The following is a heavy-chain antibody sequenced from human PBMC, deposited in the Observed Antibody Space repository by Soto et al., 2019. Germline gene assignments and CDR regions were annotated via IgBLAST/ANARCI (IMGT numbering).Heavy chain of an antibody. Sequence: PSETLSLTCAVYGGSFSGYYWCWIRQPPGKGLEWIGEINHSGSTNYNPSLKSRVTISVDTSKNQFSLKLSSVTAADTAVYYCARGTPEPYSSSWYYFDYWGQGTLVTVSS. CDR3: ARGTPEPYSSSWYYFDY. CDR1: GGSFSGYY. D-gene: IGHD6-13*01. J-gene: IGHJ4*02. CDR2: INHSGST. V-gene: IGHV4-34*01.